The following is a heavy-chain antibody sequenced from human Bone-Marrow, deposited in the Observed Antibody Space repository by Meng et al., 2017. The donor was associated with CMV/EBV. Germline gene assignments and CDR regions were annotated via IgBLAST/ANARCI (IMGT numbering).Heavy chain of an antibody. CDR2: ISAYNGNT. J-gene: IGHJ6*02. CDR3: ARDQVPAAIGYYYYGMDV. Sequence: ASVKVSCKASGYTFTSYDINWVRQATGQGLEWMGWISAYNGNTNYAQKLQGRVTMTTDTSTSTAYMELRSLRSDDTAVYYCARDQVPAAIGYYYYGMDVWGQGTTVTVSS. CDR1: GYTFTSYD. D-gene: IGHD2-2*01. V-gene: IGHV1-18*01.